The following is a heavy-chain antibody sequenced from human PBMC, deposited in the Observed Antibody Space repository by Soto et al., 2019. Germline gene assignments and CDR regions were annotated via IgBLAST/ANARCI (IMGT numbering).Heavy chain of an antibody. D-gene: IGHD4-17*01. V-gene: IGHV3-21*02. Sequence: EVQLGESGGGLVQPGGSLRLSCAASGFNLSSHSMNWVRQAPGKGLEWVSSISSTGSYIYYADSVRGRFTIPRDNAKNSLHLQMNSLRVEDTAMYYCARGEWVTAVTTVDYWGQGTLVTVSS. CDR1: GFNLSSHS. CDR2: ISSTGSYI. CDR3: ARGEWVTAVTTVDY. J-gene: IGHJ4*02.